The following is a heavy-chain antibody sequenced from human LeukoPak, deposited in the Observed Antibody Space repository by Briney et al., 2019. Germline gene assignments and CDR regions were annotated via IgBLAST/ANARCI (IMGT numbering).Heavy chain of an antibody. CDR2: INPNSGGT. CDR1: GYTFTGYY. CDR3: ARELSLIIGYCSGGSCYEDY. J-gene: IGHJ4*02. D-gene: IGHD2-15*01. V-gene: IGHV1-2*02. Sequence: GASVKVSCKASGYTFTGYYMHWVRQAPGQGLEWMGWINPNSGGTNYAQKFQGRVTMTRDTSISTAYMELSRLRSDDTAVYYCARELSLIIGYCSGGSCYEDYWGQGTLVTVSS.